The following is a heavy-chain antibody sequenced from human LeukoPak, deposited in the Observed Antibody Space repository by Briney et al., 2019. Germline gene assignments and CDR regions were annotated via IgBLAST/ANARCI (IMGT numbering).Heavy chain of an antibody. CDR2: IRYDGTNK. V-gene: IGHV3-30*02. CDR1: GIIFSSYG. Sequence: GGSLRLSCAVSGIIFSSYGIHWVRQAPGKGLEWVAFIRYDGTNKYYADSVKGRFTISIDNSKNTLYLQMNSLRAEDTAVYYCAKVGSGWYGVDYWGQGTLVTVSS. D-gene: IGHD6-19*01. J-gene: IGHJ4*02. CDR3: AKVGSGWYGVDY.